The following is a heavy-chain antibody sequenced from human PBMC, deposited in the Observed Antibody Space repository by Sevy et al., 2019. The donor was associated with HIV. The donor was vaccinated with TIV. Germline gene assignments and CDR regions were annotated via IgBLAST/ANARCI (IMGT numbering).Heavy chain of an antibody. CDR2: IYYSGDT. CDR1: GGSISSSSYY. CDR3: ARRLYGDYEGWFDP. V-gene: IGHV4-39*01. Sequence: SKTLSLTCNVSGGSISSSSYYWDWIRQPPGKGLEWIGSIYYSGDTYYNPSLKSRVTISVDTSKNQFSLKLSSVTAADTAVYHCARRLYGDYEGWFDPWGQGTLVTVSS. J-gene: IGHJ5*02. D-gene: IGHD4-17*01.